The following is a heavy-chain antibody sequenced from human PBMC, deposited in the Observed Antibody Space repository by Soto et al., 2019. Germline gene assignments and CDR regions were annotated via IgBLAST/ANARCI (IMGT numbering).Heavy chain of an antibody. CDR1: GASISSYF. CDR3: AREAGPDRWFDP. V-gene: IGHV4-4*07. Sequence: SETLSLTCTVSGASISSYFWTWIRQPAGKGLXWXGXXXTXGXTXYXXXXKSRVTVSVDTSKNHFSLNLSSVTAADTAVYYCAREAGPDRWFDPWGQGTLVTVSS. J-gene: IGHJ5*02. D-gene: IGHD6-19*01. CDR2: XXTXGXT.